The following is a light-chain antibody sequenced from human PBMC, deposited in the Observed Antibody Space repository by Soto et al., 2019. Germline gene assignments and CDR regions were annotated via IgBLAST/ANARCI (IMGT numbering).Light chain of an antibody. Sequence: EIVMTQSPATLSASPGERATLSCRASQSVSSNYLGWYQQKPGQAPRLLISGASSRATGIPDRFSGSGFGTDFTLTISSLEPEDFAVYYCQQYGSSLWTFGQGTKVDI. J-gene: IGKJ1*01. CDR2: GAS. CDR3: QQYGSSLWT. CDR1: QSVSSNY. V-gene: IGKV3-20*01.